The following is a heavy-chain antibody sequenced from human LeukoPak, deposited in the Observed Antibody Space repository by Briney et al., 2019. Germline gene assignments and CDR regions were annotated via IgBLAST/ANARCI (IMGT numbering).Heavy chain of an antibody. V-gene: IGHV5-51*01. CDR2: VYPGDSDT. D-gene: IGHD5-12*01. J-gene: IGHJ4*02. Sequence: GESLKISCKGSGYSFTNYWIGWVRQMPGKGLEWMGVVYPGDSDTTYSPSFQGQVTISADKSISTAYLQWSSLKASDTAMYYCARLYSGYDSYFDYWGQGTLVTVSS. CDR3: ARLYSGYDSYFDY. CDR1: GYSFTNYW.